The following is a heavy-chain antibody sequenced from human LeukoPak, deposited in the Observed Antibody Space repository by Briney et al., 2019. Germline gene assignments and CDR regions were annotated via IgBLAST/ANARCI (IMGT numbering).Heavy chain of an antibody. CDR2: IKQDGSEK. V-gene: IGHV3-7*01. D-gene: IGHD2-2*01. CDR1: GFTFNSCW. J-gene: IGHJ6*03. Sequence: GGSLRLSCAASGFTFNSCWMSWVRQAPGKGLEWVANIKQDGSEKYYVDSVKGRFTISRDNAKNSRYLQMNSLRAEDTAVYYCARDVTPPYCSSSSCYYPPYYMDVWGKGTTVTVSS. CDR3: ARDVTPPYCSSSSCYYPPYYMDV.